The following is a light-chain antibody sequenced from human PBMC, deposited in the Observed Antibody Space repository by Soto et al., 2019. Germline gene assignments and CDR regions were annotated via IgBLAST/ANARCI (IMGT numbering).Light chain of an antibody. V-gene: IGKV1-39*01. J-gene: IGKJ1*01. CDR2: AAS. CDR1: QSINNY. Sequence: DIQMTQSPSSLSASVGDRVTITCPASQSINNYVNWYQQKPGKAPKFLIYAASSLQSGVPSRFSGSGSGTDFTLTISSLQPEDFATYYCQQSYSTPRTFGQGTKVEI. CDR3: QQSYSTPRT.